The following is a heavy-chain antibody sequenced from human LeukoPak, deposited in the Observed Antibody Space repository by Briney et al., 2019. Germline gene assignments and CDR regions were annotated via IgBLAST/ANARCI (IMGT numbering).Heavy chain of an antibody. CDR1: GDSITYFY. J-gene: IGHJ4*02. CDR2: IYTSGST. CDR3: ARDVVAAPGTWDY. V-gene: IGHV4-4*07. Sequence: SETLSLTCSVSGDSITYFYWSWIRQPAGKGLEWIGRIYTSGSTNYNPSLKSRVTMSVDTSKNQFSLKLSSVTAADTAVYYCARDVVAAPGTWDYWGQGTLVTVSS. D-gene: IGHD6-13*01.